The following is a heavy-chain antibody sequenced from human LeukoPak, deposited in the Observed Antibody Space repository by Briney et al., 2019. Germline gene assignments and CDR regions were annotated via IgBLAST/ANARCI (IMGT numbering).Heavy chain of an antibody. Sequence: GGSLRLSCAAPGFTFDDYGMSWVRQAPGKGLEWVSSISSSSSYIYYADSVKGRFTISRDNAKNSLYLQMNSLRAEDTAVYYCAREAGYSSSWYYFDYWGQGTLVTVSS. CDR2: ISSSSSYI. J-gene: IGHJ4*02. D-gene: IGHD6-13*01. CDR1: GFTFDDYG. V-gene: IGHV3-21*01. CDR3: AREAGYSSSWYYFDY.